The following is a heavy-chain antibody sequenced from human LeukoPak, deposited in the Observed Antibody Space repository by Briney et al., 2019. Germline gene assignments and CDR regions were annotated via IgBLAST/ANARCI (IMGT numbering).Heavy chain of an antibody. V-gene: IGHV5-51*01. CDR3: ARLDSMIVVVNYFDY. J-gene: IGHJ4*02. D-gene: IGHD3-22*01. CDR1: GCSFTSYW. Sequence: GESLKISCKGSGCSFTSYWIGWVRQMPGKGLEWMGIIYPGDSDTRYSPSFQGQVTISADKSISTAYLQWSSLKASDTAMYYCARLDSMIVVVNYFDYWGQGTLVTVSS. CDR2: IYPGDSDT.